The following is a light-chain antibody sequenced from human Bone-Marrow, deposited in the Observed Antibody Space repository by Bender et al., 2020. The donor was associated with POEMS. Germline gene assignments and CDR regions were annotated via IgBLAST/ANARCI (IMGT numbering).Light chain of an antibody. CDR1: NIGSKS. V-gene: IGLV2-23*02. CDR2: DVS. J-gene: IGLJ2*01. CDR3: CSYAGTTTFVV. Sequence: LTQPPSVSVVPGQTARLPCGGDNIGSKSVHWYQQHPGKAPKLVIYDVSNRPSGVSNRFSGSKSGNTASLTISGLQAEDEADYSCCSYAGTTTFVVFGGGTKLTVL.